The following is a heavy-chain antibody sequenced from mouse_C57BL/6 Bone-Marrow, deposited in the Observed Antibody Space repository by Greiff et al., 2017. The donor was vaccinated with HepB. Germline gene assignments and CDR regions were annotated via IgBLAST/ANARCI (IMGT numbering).Heavy chain of an antibody. CDR2: IYPGDGDT. Sequence: QVQLKESGAELVKPGASVKISCKASGYAFSSYWMNWVKQRPGKGLEWIGQIYPGDGDTNYNGKFKGKATLTADQSSSTAYMQLSSLTSEDSAVYFCARWAVEDSAYWGQGTLVTVSA. CDR1: GYAFSSYW. V-gene: IGHV1-80*01. J-gene: IGHJ3*01. CDR3: ARWAVEDSAY.